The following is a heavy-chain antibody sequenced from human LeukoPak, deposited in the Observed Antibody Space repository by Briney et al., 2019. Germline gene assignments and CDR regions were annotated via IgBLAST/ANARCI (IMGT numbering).Heavy chain of an antibody. CDR2: LHTSGGT. CDR3: ATGTATFGWNWFDP. Sequence: ETLSLTCTVSGGSISNYCWAWLRQPAGKGLEWIGRLHTSGGTDYNPSLKSRVTMSIDTSKNQFSLRLTSVTAADTAVYFCATGTATFGWNWFDPWGQGTLVIVSA. D-gene: IGHD1-7*01. V-gene: IGHV4-4*07. J-gene: IGHJ5*02. CDR1: GGSISNYC.